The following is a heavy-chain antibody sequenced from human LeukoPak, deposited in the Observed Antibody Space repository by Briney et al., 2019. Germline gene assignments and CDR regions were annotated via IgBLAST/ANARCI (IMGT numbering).Heavy chain of an antibody. D-gene: IGHD3-16*01. CDR3: ARSVGGHFDY. V-gene: IGHV3-7*01. Sequence: GGSLRLSCAASGFTFSSYWMSWVRQAPGKGLEWVANIKRDGSEKYYVDSVKGRFTISRDNARNSLYLQMNSLRDEDTAVYYCARSVGGHFDYWGQGMLVTVSS. CDR1: GFTFSSYW. J-gene: IGHJ4*02. CDR2: IKRDGSEK.